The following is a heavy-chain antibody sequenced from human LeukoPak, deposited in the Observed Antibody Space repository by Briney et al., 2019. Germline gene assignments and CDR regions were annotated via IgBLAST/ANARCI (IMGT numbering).Heavy chain of an antibody. V-gene: IGHV3-21*01. CDR1: GFTFSSYS. Sequence: GGSLRLSCAASGFTFSSYSMNWVRQAPGKGLEWGSSISSNSSYIYYADSVKGRFTISRGNAKNSLYLQMNSLRAEDTAVYYCARDYSSSWYRRNWFDPRGQGTLVTVSS. D-gene: IGHD6-13*01. CDR3: ARDYSSSWYRRNWFDP. CDR2: ISSNSSYI. J-gene: IGHJ5*02.